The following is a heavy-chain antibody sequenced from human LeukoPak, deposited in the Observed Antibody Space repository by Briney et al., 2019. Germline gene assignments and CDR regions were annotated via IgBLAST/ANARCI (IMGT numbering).Heavy chain of an antibody. CDR3: ARVSVVRGFDDY. CDR1: GFAFSSYS. D-gene: IGHD3-10*01. CDR2: ISSSSSYI. J-gene: IGHJ4*02. V-gene: IGHV3-21*01. Sequence: GGSLRLSCAASGFAFSSYSMNWVRQAPGKGLEWVSSISSSSSYIYYADSVKGRFTISRDNAKNSLYLQMNSLRAEDTAVYYCARVSVVRGFDDYWGQGTLVTVSS.